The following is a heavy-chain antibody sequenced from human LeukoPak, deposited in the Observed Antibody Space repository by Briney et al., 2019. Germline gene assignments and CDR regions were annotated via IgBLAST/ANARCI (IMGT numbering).Heavy chain of an antibody. Sequence: GGSLSLSCTASGFTFSSSAMTWVRQAPGKGLEWVSTITGSDDRTYYADSVKGRFTISRDFSKNTLHLQMNSLRVEDTAIYYCAKGPRLGSGYHPDYWGQGTLVTVSS. V-gene: IGHV3-23*01. D-gene: IGHD3-22*01. CDR3: AKGPRLGSGYHPDY. CDR2: ITGSDDRT. CDR1: GFTFSSSA. J-gene: IGHJ4*02.